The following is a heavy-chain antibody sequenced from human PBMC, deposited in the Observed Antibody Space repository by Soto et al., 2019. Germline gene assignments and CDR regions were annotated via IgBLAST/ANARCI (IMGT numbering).Heavy chain of an antibody. J-gene: IGHJ5*02. Sequence: SETLSLTCTVSGGSISSSSYYWGWIRQPPGKGLEWIGSIYYSGSTYYNPSLKSRVTISVDTSKNQFSLKLSSVTAADTAVYYCARQRELVVPSYEFDPWGQGTLVTVSS. V-gene: IGHV4-39*01. CDR3: ARQRELVVPSYEFDP. D-gene: IGHD2-15*01. CDR2: IYYSGST. CDR1: GGSISSSSYY.